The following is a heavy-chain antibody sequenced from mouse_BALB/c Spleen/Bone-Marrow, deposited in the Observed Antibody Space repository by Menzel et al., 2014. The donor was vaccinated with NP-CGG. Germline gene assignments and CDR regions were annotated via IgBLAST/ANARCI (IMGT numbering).Heavy chain of an antibody. CDR2: IDTSDSYI. CDR1: GYTFXDYW. Sequence: VQLQQSGAELVMPGASVKMSCKASGYTFXDYWMYWVKQRPGQGLEWIGAIDTSDSYISYNQKFKGKATLTVDESSSTAYMQLSSLTSEDSAVYHCARSDYRYDPLANWGQGTLVTVSA. J-gene: IGHJ3*01. V-gene: IGHV1-69*01. D-gene: IGHD2-14*01. CDR3: ARSDYRYDPLAN.